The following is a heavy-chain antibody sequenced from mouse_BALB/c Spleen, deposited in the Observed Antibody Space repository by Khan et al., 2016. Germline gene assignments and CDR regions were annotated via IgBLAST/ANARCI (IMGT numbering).Heavy chain of an antibody. Sequence: QVQLQQSGAELVRPGSSVKISCKASGFAFSSYWMNWVKQRPGQGLEWIGQIFPGDGGTNYNGKFKGNATLTADKSSSTAYMQLSSLTSEDSAVYCGARGSPFANWGQGTLVTVSA. V-gene: IGHV1-80*01. CDR3: ARGSPFAN. J-gene: IGHJ3*01. D-gene: IGHD1-1*02. CDR1: GFAFSSYW. CDR2: IFPGDGGT.